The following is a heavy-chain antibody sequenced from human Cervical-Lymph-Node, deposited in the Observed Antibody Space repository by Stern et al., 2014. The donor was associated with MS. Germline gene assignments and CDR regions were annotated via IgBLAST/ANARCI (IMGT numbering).Heavy chain of an antibody. Sequence: QLQLQESGPGLVKPSQTLSLTCTVSGGSISSGSHYWSWIRQPAGKGLEWVGRIYSTGRVDYNPSFKGRVTMSVDTSKDQFPLELRSVTAADTAMYYCAREWIYEVSWFDSWGQGSLVIVSS. J-gene: IGHJ5*01. CDR3: AREWIYEVSWFDS. V-gene: IGHV4-61*02. D-gene: IGHD5/OR15-5a*01. CDR1: GGSISSGSHY. CDR2: IYSTGRV.